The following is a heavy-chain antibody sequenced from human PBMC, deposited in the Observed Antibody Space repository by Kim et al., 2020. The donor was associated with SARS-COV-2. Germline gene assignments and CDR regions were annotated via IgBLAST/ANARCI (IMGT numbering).Heavy chain of an antibody. J-gene: IGHJ4*02. CDR2: TSGRT. V-gene: IGHV4-4*07. CDR3: ASALGH. Sequence: TSGRTNYNPSLQSRVTMSVDRSKNQFSLKLSSVTAADRAVYYCASALGHWGQGTLVTVSS. D-gene: IGHD3-16*02.